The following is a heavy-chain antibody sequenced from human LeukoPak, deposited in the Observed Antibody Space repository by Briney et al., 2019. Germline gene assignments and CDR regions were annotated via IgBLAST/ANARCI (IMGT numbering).Heavy chain of an antibody. D-gene: IGHD1-20*01. V-gene: IGHV4-61*02. J-gene: IGHJ4*02. Sequence: SETLSLTCTVSGGSISSGSYYWSWIRQPAGKGLEWIGRIYTSGSTYYNPSLKSRVTISVDRSKNQFSLKLSSVTAADTAVYYCARGYNWNYLDYWGQGTLVTVSS. CDR2: IYTSGST. CDR1: GGSISSGSYY. CDR3: ARGYNWNYLDY.